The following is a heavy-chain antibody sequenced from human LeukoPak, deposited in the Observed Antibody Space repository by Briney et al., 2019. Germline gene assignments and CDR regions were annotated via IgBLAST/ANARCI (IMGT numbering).Heavy chain of an antibody. J-gene: IGHJ4*02. V-gene: IGHV3-74*01. CDR2: INTDGSST. CDR1: GFSFSSYW. CDR3: AKDIGSWASDY. Sequence: PGGSLRLSCAASGFSFSSYWMHWVRQAPGEGLVWVSHINTDGSSTNYADSVKGRFTISRDNAKNSLYLQMNSLRVEDTAVYYCAKDIGSWASDYWGQGTLVTVSS. D-gene: IGHD6-13*01.